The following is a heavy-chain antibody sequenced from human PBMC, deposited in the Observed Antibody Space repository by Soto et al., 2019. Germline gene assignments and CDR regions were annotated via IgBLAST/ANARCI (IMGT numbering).Heavy chain of an antibody. J-gene: IGHJ6*02. CDR1: GFTFSSYG. D-gene: IGHD6-13*01. CDR2: ISYDGSNK. Sequence: PGGSLRLSCAASGFTFSSYGMHWVRQAPGKGLEWVAVISYDGSNKYYADSVKGRFTISRDNSKNTLYLQMNSLRAEDTAVYYCAKESRQQLVPDYYYYGMDVWGQGTTVTVSS. CDR3: AKESRQQLVPDYYYYGMDV. V-gene: IGHV3-30*18.